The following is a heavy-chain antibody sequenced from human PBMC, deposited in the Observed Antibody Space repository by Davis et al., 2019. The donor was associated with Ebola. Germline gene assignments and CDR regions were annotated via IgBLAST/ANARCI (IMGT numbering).Heavy chain of an antibody. Sequence: GESLKISCVASEFTFRDYSINWIRQAPGKGLEWMSIISHDGSNRFYADSVKGRFTISRDNSKNTLYLQMNSLRAEDTAVYYCAILSGRYSYGSFDYWGQGTLVTVSS. J-gene: IGHJ4*02. CDR1: EFTFRDYS. CDR3: AILSGRYSYGSFDY. CDR2: ISHDGSNR. D-gene: IGHD5-18*01. V-gene: IGHV3-30*07.